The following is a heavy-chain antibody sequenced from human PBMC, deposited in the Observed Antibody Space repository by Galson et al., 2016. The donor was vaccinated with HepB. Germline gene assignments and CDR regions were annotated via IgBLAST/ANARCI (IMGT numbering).Heavy chain of an antibody. Sequence: SLRLSCAASGFTFSTSWMSWVRQAPGKGLAWVANIKPDGREKYYVDSVKGRFTISRDNAKNSLFLQMNSLRAEDTAVYYCAKDSSSALWGRGSLVTVSS. J-gene: IGHJ2*01. CDR2: IKPDGREK. V-gene: IGHV3-7*01. CDR3: AKDSSSAL. D-gene: IGHD6-6*01. CDR1: GFTFSTSW.